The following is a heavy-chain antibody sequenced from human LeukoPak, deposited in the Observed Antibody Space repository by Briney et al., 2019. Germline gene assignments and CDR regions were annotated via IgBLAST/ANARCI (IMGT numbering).Heavy chain of an antibody. Sequence: SETLSLTCTVSGYSISSGYYWGWIRQPPGKGLEWIGSIYHSGSTYYNPSLKSRVTISVDTSKNQFSLKLSSVTAADTAVYYCARDRLGGGLVYSYGLRYFDYWGQGTLVTVSS. CDR1: GYSISSGYY. V-gene: IGHV4-38-2*02. CDR2: IYHSGST. J-gene: IGHJ4*02. CDR3: ARDRLGGGLVYSYGLRYFDY. D-gene: IGHD5-18*01.